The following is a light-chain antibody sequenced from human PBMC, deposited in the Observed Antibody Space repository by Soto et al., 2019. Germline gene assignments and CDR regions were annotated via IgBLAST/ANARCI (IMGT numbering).Light chain of an antibody. V-gene: IGLV2-14*01. CDR3: TSYTTRSTLYV. J-gene: IGLJ1*01. CDR2: EVR. Sequence: QSVLTQPASVSGSPGQSITISCTGTSSDVGDYNYVSWYQQYPGKAPKLMIYEVRNRPSGVSNRFSGSKSGNTASLTISGLHAEDEADYYCTSYTTRSTLYVFGTGTKLTVL. CDR1: SSDVGDYNY.